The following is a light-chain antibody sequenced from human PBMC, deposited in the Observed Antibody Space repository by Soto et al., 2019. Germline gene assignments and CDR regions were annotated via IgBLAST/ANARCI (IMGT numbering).Light chain of an antibody. CDR3: QQYGSSPRT. V-gene: IGKV3-20*01. CDR1: QSVSSSY. J-gene: IGKJ1*01. Sequence: EIVLTQSPGTLSLSPGERATLSCRASQSVSSSYLAWYQQKPGQAPRLLIYGASSRATGIPDRFSGSGSGTDFILTISRLEPEDFAVYYCQQYGSSPRTFGQGLKVEIK. CDR2: GAS.